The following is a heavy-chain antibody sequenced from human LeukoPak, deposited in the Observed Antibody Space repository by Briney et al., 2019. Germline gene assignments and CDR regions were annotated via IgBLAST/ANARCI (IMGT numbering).Heavy chain of an antibody. J-gene: IGHJ6*03. CDR1: GFAFSSYW. D-gene: IGHD2-2*01. Sequence: GGSLRLSCAASGFAFSSYWMAWVRQAPGKGLEWVSSISSSSSYIYYADSVKGRFTISRDNAKNSLYLQMNSLRSEDTAVYYCARSRLGYCSSTSCYGGGYYYYYYMDVWGKGTTVTVSS. CDR3: ARSRLGYCSSTSCYGGGYYYYYYMDV. CDR2: ISSSSSYI. V-gene: IGHV3-21*01.